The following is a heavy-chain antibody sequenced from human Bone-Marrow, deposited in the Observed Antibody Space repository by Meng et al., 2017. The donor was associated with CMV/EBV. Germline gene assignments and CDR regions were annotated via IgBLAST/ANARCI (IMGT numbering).Heavy chain of an antibody. CDR3: ARKSSGYDPPDS. V-gene: IGHV5-51*01. Sequence: GGSLRLSCKGSGYSFTSYWIGWVRQMPGKGLEWMGIIYPGDSDTRYSPSFQGQVTIPADKSISTAYLQWSSLKASDTAMYYCARKSSGYDPPDSWGHGTLVTVSS. J-gene: IGHJ5*01. D-gene: IGHD5-12*01. CDR1: GYSFTSYW. CDR2: IYPGDSDT.